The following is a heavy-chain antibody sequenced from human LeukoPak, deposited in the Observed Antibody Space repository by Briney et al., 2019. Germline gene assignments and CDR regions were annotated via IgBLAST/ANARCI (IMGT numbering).Heavy chain of an antibody. J-gene: IGHJ4*02. CDR1: GFIFSTYG. CDR3: ARRPHIVVVTAIDY. V-gene: IGHV3-33*01. Sequence: GGSLRLSCAASGFIFSTYGMHWVRQAPGKGLEWVAVRWHDGSNKYYVDSVKGRFTISRDNSKNTVFLQMNSLRAEDTAVYYCARRPHIVVVTAIDYWGQGTLVTVTS. CDR2: RWHDGSNK. D-gene: IGHD2-21*02.